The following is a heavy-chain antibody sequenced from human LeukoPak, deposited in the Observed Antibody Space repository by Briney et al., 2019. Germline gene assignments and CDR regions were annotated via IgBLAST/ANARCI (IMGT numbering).Heavy chain of an antibody. D-gene: IGHD1-26*01. CDR2: IYYSGST. CDR1: GGSISSYY. CDR3: ARRYSGSYYSYYYYYYMDV. J-gene: IGHJ6*03. V-gene: IGHV4-59*12. Sequence: SGTLSLTCTVSGGSISSYYWSWIRQPPGKGLEWIGYIYYSGSTNYNPSLKSRVTISVDTSKNQFSLKLSSVTAADTAVYYCARRYSGSYYSYYYYYYMDVWGKGTTVTISS.